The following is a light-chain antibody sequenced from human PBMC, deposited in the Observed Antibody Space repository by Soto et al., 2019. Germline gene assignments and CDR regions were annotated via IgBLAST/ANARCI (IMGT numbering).Light chain of an antibody. CDR2: AAS. CDR3: QQSYSTPPWT. Sequence: DIQMTQSPSSLSASVGDRVTITCRASQSISSYLNWYQQKPGKAPKILIYAASSLQSWVPSRFSGSGSGTDFTLTISSLQPEDFATYYCQQSYSTPPWTFGQGTKVEIK. J-gene: IGKJ1*01. V-gene: IGKV1-39*01. CDR1: QSISSY.